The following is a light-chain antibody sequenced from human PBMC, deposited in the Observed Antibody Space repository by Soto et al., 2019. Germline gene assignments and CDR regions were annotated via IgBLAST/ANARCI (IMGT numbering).Light chain of an antibody. V-gene: IGLV2-14*03. Sequence: QSALTQPASVSGSPGQSITISCTGTSSDVGGYNYVSWYQHHPGKAPKLMIYDVSRRPSGVSNRFSGSKSGNTASLTLSGLQAEDEADYYCSSYTSNSTPYVFGTGTKLTVL. J-gene: IGLJ1*01. CDR3: SSYTSNSTPYV. CDR2: DVS. CDR1: SSDVGGYNY.